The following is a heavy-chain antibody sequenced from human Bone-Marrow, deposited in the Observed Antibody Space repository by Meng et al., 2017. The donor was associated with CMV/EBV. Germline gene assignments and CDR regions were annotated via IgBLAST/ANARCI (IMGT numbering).Heavy chain of an antibody. J-gene: IGHJ4*02. CDR1: GFTFRSHA. CDR3: SIARGVVSVPAAITY. V-gene: IGHV3-23*01. Sequence: GSLKISCTASGFTFRSHAMNWVRQAPGKGLEWVSGINGSGGQTYYADSVKGRFTISRDNSKNTLYLQIDSLRAEDTAFYYCSIARGVVSVPAAITYWGQGTLVTVSS. D-gene: IGHD2-2*01. CDR2: INGSGGQT.